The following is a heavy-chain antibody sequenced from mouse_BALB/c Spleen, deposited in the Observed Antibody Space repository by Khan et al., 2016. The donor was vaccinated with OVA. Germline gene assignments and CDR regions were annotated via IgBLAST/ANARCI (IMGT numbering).Heavy chain of an antibody. CDR1: GFTLTSYG. CDR2: IWAGGST. CDR3: ARLEDI. J-gene: IGHJ2*01. D-gene: IGHD1-3*01. V-gene: IGHV2-9*02. Sequence: VELVESGPGLVAPSQSLSITCTASGFTLTSYGVHWVRQPPGKGLEWLGVIWAGGSTNYNSALMSRLSISKDNSKRQVFLKMNGLQADYTAMYYCARLEDIWGQGTTLTVSS.